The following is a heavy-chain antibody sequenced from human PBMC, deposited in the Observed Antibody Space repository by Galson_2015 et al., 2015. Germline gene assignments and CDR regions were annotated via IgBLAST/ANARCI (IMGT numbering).Heavy chain of an antibody. Sequence: SLRLSCAASGFTVSSKYMSWVRQAPRKGLEWVSVIYSGGSTYYADSVKGRFTISRDNSKNTLYLQMNSLRAEDTAVYYCARDPEWGAFDIWGQGTMVT. CDR2: IYSGGST. V-gene: IGHV3-66*01. D-gene: IGHD1-14*01. CDR3: ARDPEWGAFDI. CDR1: GFTVSSKY. J-gene: IGHJ3*02.